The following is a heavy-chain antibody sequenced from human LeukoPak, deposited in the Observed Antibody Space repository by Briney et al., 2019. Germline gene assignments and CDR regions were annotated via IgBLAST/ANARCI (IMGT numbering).Heavy chain of an antibody. CDR1: GFTFSDSW. Sequence: PGGSLRLSCAASGFTFSDSWMSWVRQAPGKGLEWVANMNQDGSEKDYVGSVKGRFTISRDNARNSLYLQMGSLRAEDTAVYYCATYTHWVAGDVWGQGTTVTVSS. J-gene: IGHJ6*02. D-gene: IGHD3-16*01. CDR3: ATYTHWVAGDV. CDR2: MNQDGSEK. V-gene: IGHV3-7*01.